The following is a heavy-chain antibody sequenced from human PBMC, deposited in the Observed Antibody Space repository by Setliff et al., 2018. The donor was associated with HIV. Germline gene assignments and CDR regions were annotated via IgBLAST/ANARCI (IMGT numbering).Heavy chain of an antibody. CDR3: ARDRGGAYLYFDY. Sequence: LSLTCAVSGYSIRSGYYWGWIRQSPGKGLEWISYISDSGSSIDYADSVKGRFAMSRDTAKDSVFLQMTDLRAEDTAVYYCARDRGGAYLYFDYWGQGVLVTVSS. CDR1: GYSIRSGYY. V-gene: IGHV3-11*04. CDR2: ISDSGSSI. J-gene: IGHJ4*02. D-gene: IGHD1-26*01.